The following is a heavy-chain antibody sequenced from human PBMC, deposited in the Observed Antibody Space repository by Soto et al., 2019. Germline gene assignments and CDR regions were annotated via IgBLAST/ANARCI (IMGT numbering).Heavy chain of an antibody. J-gene: IGHJ6*01. CDR2: ISDSGSNT. V-gene: IGHV3-48*02. CDR3: ARYYYDTSVYDGMDV. Sequence: PEGWLRRSCSAFGIKLSSSRMNWVRQAPGRGLEWVAYISDSGSNTLYADSVKGRFTVSRDTAKHSLYLQMSVFRHEDRTLYYCARYYYDTSVYDGMDVLRQVPTFPTSS. CDR1: GIKLSSSR. D-gene: IGHD3-22*01.